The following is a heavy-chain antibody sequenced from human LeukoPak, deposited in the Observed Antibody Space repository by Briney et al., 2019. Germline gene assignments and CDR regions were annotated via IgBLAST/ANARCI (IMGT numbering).Heavy chain of an antibody. Sequence: SETLSHTCTVSGGSITSHYWSWVRQPPGKGLGWIGYISYIGSTNYSPSLKSRLTISIDTSKNQFSLRLSSVTAADTAVYFCAGGQLALNALDMWGQGTMVTVSS. V-gene: IGHV4-59*11. J-gene: IGHJ3*02. CDR1: GGSITSHY. CDR3: AGGQLALNALDM. D-gene: IGHD1-1*01. CDR2: ISYIGST.